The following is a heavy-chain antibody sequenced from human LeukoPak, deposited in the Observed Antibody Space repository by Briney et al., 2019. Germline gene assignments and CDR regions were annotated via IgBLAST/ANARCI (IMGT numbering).Heavy chain of an antibody. CDR3: ARSGYSYDYGAFDI. CDR2: IYYTGST. V-gene: IGHV4-59*01. J-gene: IGHJ3*02. Sequence: SETLSLTCTVSGASISSYYWSWIRQPPGKGLEWIGYIYYTGSTNYIPSLKSRVTISVDTSKNQFSLKLSSVTAADTAVYYCARSGYSYDYGAFDIWGQGTMVTVSS. D-gene: IGHD5-18*01. CDR1: GASISSYY.